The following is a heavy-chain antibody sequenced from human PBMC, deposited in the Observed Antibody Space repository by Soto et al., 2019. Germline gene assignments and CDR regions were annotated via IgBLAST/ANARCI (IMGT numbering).Heavy chain of an antibody. D-gene: IGHD2-8*01. CDR2: FDPEDGET. V-gene: IGHV1-24*01. CDR1: GYTLTELS. J-gene: IGHJ4*02. Sequence: QVQLVQSGAEVKKPGASVKVSCKVSGYTLTELSMHWVRQAPGKGLEWMGGFDPEDGETNYAQKFQGRVTMTEDTSTDTAYMELSSLRSEDTAVYYCATDPAPGYCTNGVCYINDYWGQGTLVTVSS. CDR3: ATDPAPGYCTNGVCYINDY.